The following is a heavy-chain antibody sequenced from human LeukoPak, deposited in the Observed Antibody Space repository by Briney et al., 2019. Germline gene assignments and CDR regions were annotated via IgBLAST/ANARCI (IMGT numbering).Heavy chain of an antibody. J-gene: IGHJ3*02. CDR1: GYSFTSYL. CDR3: ARSTYYDFWSGQLSDAFDI. V-gene: IGHV5-51*01. CDR2: IYPGDSDT. Sequence: GESLKISCKGSGYSFTSYLIGWVRQMPGKGLEWMGIIYPGDSDTRYSPSFKGQVTISADKSISTAYLQWSSLKASDTAMYYCARSTYYDFWSGQLSDAFDIWGQGTMVTVSS. D-gene: IGHD3-3*01.